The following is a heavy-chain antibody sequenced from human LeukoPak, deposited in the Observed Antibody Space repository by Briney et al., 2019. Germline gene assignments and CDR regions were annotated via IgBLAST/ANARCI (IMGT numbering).Heavy chain of an antibody. V-gene: IGHV4-39*07. D-gene: IGHD3-10*01. CDR2: IYYSGST. CDR1: GFTLSSYW. CDR3: AREPRSPITMVRGVIMDAFDI. J-gene: IGHJ3*02. Sequence: KPGGSLRLSCAASGFTLSSYWMIWVRQAPGNGLEWIGSIYYSGSTYYNPSLKSRVTISVDTSKNQFSLKLSSVTAADTAVYYCAREPRSPITMVRGVIMDAFDIWGQGTMVTVSS.